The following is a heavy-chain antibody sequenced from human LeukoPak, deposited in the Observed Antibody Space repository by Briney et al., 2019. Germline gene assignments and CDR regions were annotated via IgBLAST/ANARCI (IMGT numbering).Heavy chain of an antibody. D-gene: IGHD6-6*01. CDR3: ARFGTSSSRFFDQ. CDR2: IFYSGSP. CDR1: GGSISSYY. V-gene: IGHV4-59*01. Sequence: SETLSLTCTVSGGSISSYYWSWIRQPPGKGLEWIANIFYSGSPNYYPSLKSRVTIALDTSKNQFSLKLNSVTAADTAVYYCARFGTSSSRFFDQWGQGTLVTVSS. J-gene: IGHJ4*02.